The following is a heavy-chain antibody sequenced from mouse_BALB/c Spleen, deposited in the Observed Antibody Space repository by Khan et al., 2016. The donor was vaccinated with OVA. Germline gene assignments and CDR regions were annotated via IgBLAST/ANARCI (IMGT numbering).Heavy chain of an antibody. CDR2: ITYSGST. J-gene: IGHJ2*01. V-gene: IGHV3-2*02. Sequence: EVQLVASGPGLVKPSQSLSLTCTVTGYSITSAYAWNWIRQFPGDKLEWMGYITYSGSTNYNPSLKSRISITRDTSKNQFFLQLNSVTTEDTATYYCARGLRYFDYWGQGTTLTVSS. CDR3: ARGLRYFDY. D-gene: IGHD3-1*01. CDR1: GYSITSAYA.